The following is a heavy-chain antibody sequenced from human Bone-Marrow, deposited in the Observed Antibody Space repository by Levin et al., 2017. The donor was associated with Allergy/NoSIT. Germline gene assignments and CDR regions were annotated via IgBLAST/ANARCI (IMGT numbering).Heavy chain of an antibody. V-gene: IGHV3-21*06. D-gene: IGHD2-15*01. J-gene: IGHJ3*02. Sequence: GESLKISCEGSGFPFSTYAMNWVRQAPGKGLEWVSSISSTNSYIYYADSVKGRFTISRDNAKSSMFLHMNSLRAEDTAVYYCTRDQGSCSGGSCYRGYAFDIWGQGTMVNVSS. CDR2: ISSTNSYI. CDR3: TRDQGSCSGGSCYRGYAFDI. CDR1: GFPFSTYA.